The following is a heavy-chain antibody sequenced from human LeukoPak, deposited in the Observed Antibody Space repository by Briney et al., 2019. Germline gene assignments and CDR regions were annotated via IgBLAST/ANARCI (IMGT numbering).Heavy chain of an antibody. CDR1: GFTLSDYY. CDR2: ISSSSYT. CDR3: ARGYSYGPTDY. Sequence: PGGSLRLSCAASGFTLSDYYMSWIRQAPGKGLEWVSYISSSSYTNYADSVKGRFTISRDNAKNSLYLQMNSLRAEDTAVYYCARGYSYGPTDYWGQGTLVTVSS. J-gene: IGHJ4*02. V-gene: IGHV3-11*06. D-gene: IGHD5-18*01.